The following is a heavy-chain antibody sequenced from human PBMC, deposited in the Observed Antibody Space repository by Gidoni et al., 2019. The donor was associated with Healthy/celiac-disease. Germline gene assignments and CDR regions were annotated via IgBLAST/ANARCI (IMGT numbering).Heavy chain of an antibody. CDR3: AKGGYCSSTSCYNAYYMDV. CDR1: GFTFSSYA. D-gene: IGHD2-2*02. CDR2: IRVSGGST. Sequence: VQLLESGGGLVQPGGYLRLSCEASGFTFSSYAMSWVRQAPGKGLEWVSAIRVSGGSTYYADSVKGRFTISRDNSKNTLYLQMNSLRAEDTAVYYCAKGGYCSSTSCYNAYYMDVWGKGTTVTVSS. J-gene: IGHJ6*03. V-gene: IGHV3-23*01.